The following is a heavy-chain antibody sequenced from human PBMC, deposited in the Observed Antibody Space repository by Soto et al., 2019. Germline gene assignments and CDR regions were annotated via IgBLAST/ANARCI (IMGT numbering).Heavy chain of an antibody. V-gene: IGHV3-74*01. CDR2: VDSDGSST. Sequence: EEQLVESGGGLVQPGGSLRLSCAASGFPFSAYWMHWVRQVPGKGLVWVARVDSDGSSTKYADFVKGRFTFSRDNAMNTLDLQMNSLRVEDTAVYYCTRGVTGARYFDLWGRGTLVTVSS. CDR1: GFPFSAYW. D-gene: IGHD1-26*01. J-gene: IGHJ2*01. CDR3: TRGVTGARYFDL.